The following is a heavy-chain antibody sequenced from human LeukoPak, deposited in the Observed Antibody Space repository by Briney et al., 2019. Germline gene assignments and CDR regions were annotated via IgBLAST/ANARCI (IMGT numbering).Heavy chain of an antibody. Sequence: PGGSLRLSCAASGFTFSSYAMSWVRQAPGKGLEWVSAMSGSGGSTYYADSVKGRFTISRDNSKNTLYLQMNSLRAEDTAVYYCASQIGTTGYYYYYMDVWGKGTTVTVSS. V-gene: IGHV3-23*01. J-gene: IGHJ6*03. CDR1: GFTFSSYA. D-gene: IGHD1-7*01. CDR2: MSGSGGST. CDR3: ASQIGTTGYYYYYMDV.